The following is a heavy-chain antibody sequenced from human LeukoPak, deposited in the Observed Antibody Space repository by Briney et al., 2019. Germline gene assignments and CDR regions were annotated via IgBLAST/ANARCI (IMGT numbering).Heavy chain of an antibody. CDR3: AKDRSFIGLDI. CDR2: IYSGGST. J-gene: IGHJ3*02. Sequence: PGGSLRLSCAASGFTVTSNYMNWVRQAPGKGLEWVSVIYSGGSTNYADSVKGRFTISRDNSKNTLYLQMNSLRAEDTAVYYCAKDRSFIGLDIWGQGTMVIVSS. D-gene: IGHD1-26*01. V-gene: IGHV3-53*01. CDR1: GFTVTSNY.